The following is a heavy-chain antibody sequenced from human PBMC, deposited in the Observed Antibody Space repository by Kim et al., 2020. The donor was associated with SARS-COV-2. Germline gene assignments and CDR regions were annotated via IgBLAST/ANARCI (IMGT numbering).Heavy chain of an antibody. J-gene: IGHJ6*02. CDR3: ATAPGTGGTVTPLCYYGMDV. CDR1: GYTLTELS. D-gene: IGHD4-17*01. V-gene: IGHV1-24*01. Sequence: ASVKVSCKVSGYTLTELSMHWVRQAPGKGLEWMGGFDPEDGETIYAQKFQGRVTMTEDTSTDTAYMELSSLRSEDTAVYYCATAPGTGGTVTPLCYYGMDVWGQGTTVTVSS. CDR2: FDPEDGET.